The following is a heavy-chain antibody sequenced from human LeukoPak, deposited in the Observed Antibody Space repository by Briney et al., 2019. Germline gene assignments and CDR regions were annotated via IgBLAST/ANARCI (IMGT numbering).Heavy chain of an antibody. D-gene: IGHD3-22*01. Sequence: GGSLRLSCAASGFTFSSYEMNWVRQAPGKGLEWVSYISSSGSTIYYAASVKGRFSISRDNSKNTLYLQMNSLRAEDTAVYYCASTGCDSSGYVYWGQGTLVTVSS. CDR1: GFTFSSYE. CDR2: ISSSGSTI. V-gene: IGHV3-48*03. CDR3: ASTGCDSSGYVY. J-gene: IGHJ4*02.